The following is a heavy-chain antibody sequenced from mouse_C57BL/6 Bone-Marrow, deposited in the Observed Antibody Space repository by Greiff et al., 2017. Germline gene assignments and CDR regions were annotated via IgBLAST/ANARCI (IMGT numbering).Heavy chain of an antibody. Sequence: QVQLQQSGPELVKPGASVKISCKASGYAFSSSWMNWVKQRPGKGLEWIGRIYPGDGDTNYNGKFKGKATLTADKSSNTAYMQLSSLTSEDSAVYFCANYGSGDYWGQGTTLTVSS. CDR3: ANYGSGDY. J-gene: IGHJ2*01. CDR2: IYPGDGDT. CDR1: GYAFSSSW. D-gene: IGHD1-1*01. V-gene: IGHV1-82*01.